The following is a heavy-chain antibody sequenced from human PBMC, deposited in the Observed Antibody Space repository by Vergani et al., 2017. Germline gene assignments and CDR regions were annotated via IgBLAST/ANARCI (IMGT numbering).Heavy chain of an antibody. J-gene: IGHJ4*02. CDR1: GFTFGDSA. D-gene: IGHD2-21*02. Sequence: VQLVESGGDLVKPGRSLRLSCTGSGFTFGDSAMSWVRQAPGKGLEWIGIIRSKVYGEATEYVASVKGRFTISRDDSKNITYLEMNSLKIEDTAVYYYTTLTYWGQGTLVTVSS. V-gene: IGHV3-49*04. CDR2: IRSKVYGEAT. CDR3: TTLTY.